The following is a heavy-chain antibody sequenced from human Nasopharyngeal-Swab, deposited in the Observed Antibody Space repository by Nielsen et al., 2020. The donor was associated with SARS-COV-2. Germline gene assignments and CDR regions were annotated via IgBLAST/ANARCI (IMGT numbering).Heavy chain of an antibody. D-gene: IGHD6-6*01. CDR1: GFTFSSYA. V-gene: IGHV3-23*01. Sequence: LKISCAASGFTFSSYAMSWVRQAPGKGLEWVSAISGSGGSTYYADSVEGRFTISRDNSKNTLYLQMNSLRAEDTAVYYCAAGGDSSSSTFDYWGQGTLVTVSS. CDR2: ISGSGGST. CDR3: AAGGDSSSSTFDY. J-gene: IGHJ4*02.